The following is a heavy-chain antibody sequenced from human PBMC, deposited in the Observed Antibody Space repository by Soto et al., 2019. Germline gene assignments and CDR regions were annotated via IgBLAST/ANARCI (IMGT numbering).Heavy chain of an antibody. Sequence: GASVKVSCKASGYTFTSYGISWVRQAPGQGLEWMGWTSASNGNTNYAQKFQGRVTMATDTSTSTAYMELRSLRSDDTAVYYCARDSSGYYRGLYNWFDSSGQGTLVTVSS. D-gene: IGHD3-22*01. CDR3: ARDSSGYYRGLYNWFDS. CDR1: GYTFTSYG. V-gene: IGHV1-18*01. CDR2: TSASNGNT. J-gene: IGHJ5*01.